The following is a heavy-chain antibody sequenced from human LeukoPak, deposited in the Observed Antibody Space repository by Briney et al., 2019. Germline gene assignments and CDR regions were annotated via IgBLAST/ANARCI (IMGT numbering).Heavy chain of an antibody. CDR3: ARVTGYYDSSGYYMSFDY. V-gene: IGHV4-59*12. D-gene: IGHD3-22*01. CDR1: GASISSYY. Sequence: SETLSLTCTVSGASISSYYWSWIRQPPGKGLEWLGYVSYNGNSIYNPSLKSRVTISADTSKNQFSLKLSSVTAADTAVYYCARVTGYYDSSGYYMSFDYWGQGTLVTVSS. CDR2: VSYNGNS. J-gene: IGHJ4*02.